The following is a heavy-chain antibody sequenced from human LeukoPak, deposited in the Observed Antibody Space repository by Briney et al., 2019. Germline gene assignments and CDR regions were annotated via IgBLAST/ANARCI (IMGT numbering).Heavy chain of an antibody. CDR2: ISYSGNT. V-gene: IGHV4-59*08. Sequence: PSETLSLTCTVSGGSISTYYWSWIRQPPGKELELIGYISYSGNTNYNPSLKSRATISVDTPTNQFSLRLSSVTAADTAVYYCARQSSAFDIWGQGTMVTVSS. J-gene: IGHJ3*02. CDR1: GGSISTYY. CDR3: ARQSSAFDI.